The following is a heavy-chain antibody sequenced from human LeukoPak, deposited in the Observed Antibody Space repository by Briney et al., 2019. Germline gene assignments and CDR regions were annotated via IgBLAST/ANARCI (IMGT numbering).Heavy chain of an antibody. Sequence: SETLSLTCTVSGGSVSSGSYYWSWIRQPPGKGLEWIGYIYYSGSTNYNPSLKSRVTISVDTSKNQLSLKLSSVTAADTAVYYCARLYCGSTSCYVGGYFDYWGQGTLVTVSS. V-gene: IGHV4-61*01. D-gene: IGHD2-2*01. J-gene: IGHJ4*02. CDR3: ARLYCGSTSCYVGGYFDY. CDR1: GGSVSSGSYY. CDR2: IYYSGST.